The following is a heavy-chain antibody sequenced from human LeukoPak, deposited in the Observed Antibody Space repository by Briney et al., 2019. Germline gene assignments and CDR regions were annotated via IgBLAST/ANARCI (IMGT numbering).Heavy chain of an antibody. D-gene: IGHD3-10*01. J-gene: IGHJ6*04. V-gene: IGHV1-69*01. CDR1: GGTFSSYA. CDR2: IIPIFGTA. CDR3: ARADGSGSYGSHYYYYGMDV. Sequence: ASVKVSCKASGGTFSSYAISWVRQAPGQGLEWMGGIIPIFGTANYAQKFQGRVTITADESTSTAYMGLSSLRSEDTAVYYCARADGSGSYGSHYYYYGMDVWGKGTTVTVSS.